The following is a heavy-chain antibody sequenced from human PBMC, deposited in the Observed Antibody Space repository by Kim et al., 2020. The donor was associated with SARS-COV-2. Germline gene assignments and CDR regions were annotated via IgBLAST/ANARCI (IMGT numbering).Heavy chain of an antibody. Sequence: GGSLRLSCTASGFTFGDYAMSWVRQAPGKGLEWVGFIRSKAYGGTTEYAASVKGRFTISRDDSKSIAYLQMNSLKTEDTAVYYCTRDIVVVPAAFYYYYYYGMDVWGQGTTVTVSS. CDR3: TRDIVVVPAAFYYYYYYGMDV. V-gene: IGHV3-49*04. J-gene: IGHJ6*02. CDR2: IRSKAYGGTT. CDR1: GFTFGDYA. D-gene: IGHD2-2*01.